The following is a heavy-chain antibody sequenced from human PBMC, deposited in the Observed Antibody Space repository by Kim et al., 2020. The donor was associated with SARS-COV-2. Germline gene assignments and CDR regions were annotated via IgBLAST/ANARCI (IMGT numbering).Heavy chain of an antibody. CDR2: IYTSGST. J-gene: IGHJ5*02. CDR3: ARDYFGVVKGNWFDP. V-gene: IGHV4-61*02. D-gene: IGHD3-3*01. CDR1: GGSISSGSYY. Sequence: SETLSLTCTVSGGSISSGSYYWSWIRQPAGKGLEWIGRIYTSGSTNYNPSLKSRVTISVDTSKNQFSLKLSSVTAADTAVYYCARDYFGVVKGNWFDPWGQGTLVTVSS.